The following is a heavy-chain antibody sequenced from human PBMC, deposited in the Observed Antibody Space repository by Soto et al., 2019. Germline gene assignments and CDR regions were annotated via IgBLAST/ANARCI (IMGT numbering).Heavy chain of an antibody. CDR3: APSPHRDSARVYV. V-gene: IGHV3-7*01. J-gene: IGHJ6*02. CDR2: RKHDGSEK. CDR1: GFTFSTYW. D-gene: IGHD2-8*01. Sequence: EVQLVESGGGLVQPGGSLRLSCAASGFTFSTYWMSWVRQAPGKGLEWVANRKHDGSEKYYVDSVRGRLTVSRDNAKSSLYLQMNSLRVEDTAVYYCAPSPHRDSARVYVWGQGTTVTVSS.